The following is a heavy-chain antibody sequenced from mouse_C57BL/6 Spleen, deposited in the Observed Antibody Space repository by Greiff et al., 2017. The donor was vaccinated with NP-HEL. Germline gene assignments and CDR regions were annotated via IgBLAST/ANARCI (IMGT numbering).Heavy chain of an antibody. CDR1: GYTFTDYY. D-gene: IGHD1-1*01. Sequence: VQLQQSGPVLVKPGASVKMSCKASGYTFTDYYMNWVKQSHGKSLEWIGVINPYNGGTSYNQKFKGKATLTVDKSSSTAYMELNSLTSEDSAVYYCAIITTVEAYWGQGTLVTVSA. CDR2: INPYNGGT. V-gene: IGHV1-19*01. CDR3: AIITTVEAY. J-gene: IGHJ3*01.